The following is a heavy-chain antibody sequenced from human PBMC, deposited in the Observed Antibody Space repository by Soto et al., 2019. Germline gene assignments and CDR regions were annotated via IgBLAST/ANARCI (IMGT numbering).Heavy chain of an antibody. D-gene: IGHD1-1*01. CDR3: GKDIRSGSIDY. Sequence: ESGGGVVQPGRSLTLSCAASGYSITHHGMHWVRQAPGKGLEWVALIWSHGTDQYYADSVKGRFTVSRDTSRNTVFLQMNSLRADDTARYYCGKDIRSGSIDYWGQGTLVTVSS. CDR1: GYSITHHG. V-gene: IGHV3-33*06. CDR2: IWSHGTDQ. J-gene: IGHJ4*02.